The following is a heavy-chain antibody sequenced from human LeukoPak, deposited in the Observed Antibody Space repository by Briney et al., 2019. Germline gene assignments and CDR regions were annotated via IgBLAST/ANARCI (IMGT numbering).Heavy chain of an antibody. J-gene: IGHJ4*02. D-gene: IGHD3-10*01. CDR1: GYTFPNFT. V-gene: IGHV1-18*04. CDR3: ARDYTRAVRGVIDY. CDR2: VSAYDGST. Sequence: GASVKVSCTASGYTFPNFTISWVRQAPGQGLEWMGWVSAYDGSTSYAQKFQGRVTMTTDTSTSTAFMELRSLRSDDTAMYYCARDYTRAVRGVIDYWGQGTLVTVSS.